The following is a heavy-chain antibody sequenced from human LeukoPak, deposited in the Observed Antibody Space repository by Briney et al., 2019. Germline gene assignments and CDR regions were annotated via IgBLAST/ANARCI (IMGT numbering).Heavy chain of an antibody. V-gene: IGHV4-59*01. CDR3: ARVTGYMIEDYFDY. J-gene: IGHJ4*02. CDR1: GGSFSGYY. Sequence: SETLSLTCAVYGGSFSGYYWSWIRQPPGKGLEWIGYIYYSGSTNYNPSLKSRVTISVDTSKNQFSLKLRSVTAADTAVYYCARVTGYMIEDYFDYWGQGTLVTVSS. CDR2: IYYSGST. D-gene: IGHD3-22*01.